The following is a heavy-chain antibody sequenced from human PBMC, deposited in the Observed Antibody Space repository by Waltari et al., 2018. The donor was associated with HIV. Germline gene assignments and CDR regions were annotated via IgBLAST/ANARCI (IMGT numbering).Heavy chain of an antibody. CDR1: GYTFTGTY. Sequence: QVQLVQSGAEVKKPGASVKVSCTASGYTFTGTYRHWVRQAPGQGLEWMGRINPNSGGTNYAQKVQGRVTMTRDTSISTAYMELSRLRSDDTAVYYCASGNTPPENWGQGTLVTVSS. CDR2: INPNSGGT. V-gene: IGHV1-2*06. J-gene: IGHJ4*02. D-gene: IGHD1-26*01. CDR3: ASGNTPPEN.